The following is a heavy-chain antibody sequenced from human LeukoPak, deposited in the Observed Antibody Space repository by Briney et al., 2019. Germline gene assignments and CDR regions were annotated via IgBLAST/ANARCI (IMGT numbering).Heavy chain of an antibody. Sequence: GASVKVSCKASGYTFTGYYMHWVRQAPGQGLEWMGGIIPIFGTANYAQKFQGRATITTDESTSTAYMELSSLRSEDTAVYYCARGVGYYGDLDYWGQGTLVTVSS. CDR2: IIPIFGTA. J-gene: IGHJ4*02. CDR3: ARGVGYYGDLDY. D-gene: IGHD4-17*01. V-gene: IGHV1-69*05. CDR1: GYTFTGYY.